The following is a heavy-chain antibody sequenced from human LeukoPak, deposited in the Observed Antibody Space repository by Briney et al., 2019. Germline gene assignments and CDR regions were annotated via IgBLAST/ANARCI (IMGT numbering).Heavy chain of an antibody. J-gene: IGHJ4*02. V-gene: IGHV3-48*01. CDR3: VRGTACSATTCYPLSAFGF. CDR2: ISSGGTAT. CDR1: GFIFSDVG. D-gene: IGHD2-2*01. Sequence: GGSLRLSCAASGFIFSDVGMNWVRQVPGKGLEWVALISSGGTATIYAESVKGRFTISRDTGKKCLDMQMISLRGEDTAANYCVRGTACSATTCYPLSAFGFWGQGTLVTVSS.